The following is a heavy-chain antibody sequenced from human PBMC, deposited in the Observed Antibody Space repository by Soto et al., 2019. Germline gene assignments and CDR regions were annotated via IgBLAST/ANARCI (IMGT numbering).Heavy chain of an antibody. CDR1: GYTFTGYY. Sequence: ASVKVSCKASGYTFTGYYMHWVRQAPGQGLEWMGWINPNSGCTNYAQKFQGWVTMTRDTSISTAYMELSRLRSDDTAVYYCVLIALGQRHAFDIWGQGTMVTVSS. D-gene: IGHD3-16*01. CDR2: INPNSGCT. J-gene: IGHJ3*02. CDR3: VLIALGQRHAFDI. V-gene: IGHV1-2*04.